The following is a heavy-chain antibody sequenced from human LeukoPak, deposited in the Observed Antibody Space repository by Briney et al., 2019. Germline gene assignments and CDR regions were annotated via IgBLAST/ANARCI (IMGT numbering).Heavy chain of an antibody. CDR1: GFTFDDYA. V-gene: IGHV3-9*01. CDR2: ISWNSGSI. CDR3: AGSPNDGEDL. Sequence: PGGSLRLSCAASGFTFDDYAMHWVRQAPGKGLEWVSGISWNSGSIGYADSVKGRFTISRDNAENTLYLQMNSLRAEDTAVFYCAGSPNDGEDLWGQGTLVTVSS. D-gene: IGHD4-17*01. J-gene: IGHJ5*02.